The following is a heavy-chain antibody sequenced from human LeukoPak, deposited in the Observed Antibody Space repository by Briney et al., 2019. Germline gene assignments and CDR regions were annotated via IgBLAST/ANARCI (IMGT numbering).Heavy chain of an antibody. CDR1: GFAFNTYA. Sequence: GGSLRLSCAASGFAFNTYAMTWVRQAPEKGPQWVPTISTSGRATYYADSVEGRFTISRDNSKNTLYLQMNSLRADDTAVYYCARGGARALDHWGQGTLVTVSS. D-gene: IGHD1-26*01. CDR2: ISTSGRAT. CDR3: ARGGARALDH. V-gene: IGHV3-23*01. J-gene: IGHJ4*02.